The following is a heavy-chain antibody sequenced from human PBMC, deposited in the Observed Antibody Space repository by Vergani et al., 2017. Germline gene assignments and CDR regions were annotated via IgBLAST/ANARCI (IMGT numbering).Heavy chain of an antibody. CDR3: ARNVLMTTVTTSGWFDP. V-gene: IGHV3-30*03. D-gene: IGHD4-17*01. J-gene: IGHJ5*02. Sequence: QVQLVESGGGVVQPGRSLRLSCAASGFTFSSYGMHWVRQAPGKGLEWVAVISYDGSNKYYADSVKGRFTISRDNSKNTLYLQMNSLRAEDTAVYYCARNVLMTTVTTSGWFDPWGQGTLVTVSS. CDR2: ISYDGSNK. CDR1: GFTFSSYG.